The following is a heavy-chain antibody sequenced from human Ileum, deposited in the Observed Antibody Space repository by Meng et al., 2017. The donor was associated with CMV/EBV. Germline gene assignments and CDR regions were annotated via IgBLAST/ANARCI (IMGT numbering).Heavy chain of an antibody. D-gene: IGHD2-8*02. V-gene: IGHV3-21*01. J-gene: IGHJ4*02. CDR2: ISSGSNYI. CDR3: AAVGLGCSGDTCFFL. CDR1: GFIFSNYN. Sequence: GESLKISCAASGFIFSNYNMNWVRQAPGKGLEWVSSISSGSNYIFYSDSLRGRFTVARDNARNSLYLQMNGLRAEDTAVYYCAAVGLGCSGDTCFFLWGQGTLVTVSS.